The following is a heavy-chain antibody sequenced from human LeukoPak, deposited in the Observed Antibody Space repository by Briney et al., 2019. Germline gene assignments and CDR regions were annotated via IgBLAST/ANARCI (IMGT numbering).Heavy chain of an antibody. J-gene: IGHJ5*02. CDR2: INPKTGGT. D-gene: IGHD3-22*01. V-gene: IGHV1-2*02. Sequence: GASVKVSCKASGYTFTAYYMHWVRQAPGQGLEWMGWINPKTGGTNYAQKFQGRVTMTRDTSISTAYMELSRLRSDDTAVYYCARGAWPYYYDSSGYSSNWFDPWGQGTLVTVSS. CDR1: GYTFTAYY. CDR3: ARGAWPYYYDSSGYSSNWFDP.